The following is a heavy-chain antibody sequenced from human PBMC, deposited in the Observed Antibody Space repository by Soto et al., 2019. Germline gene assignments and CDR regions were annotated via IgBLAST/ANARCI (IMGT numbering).Heavy chain of an antibody. CDR2: IYYTGST. CDR3: ARVSGIVVVPTAKDPHYYYMDV. CDR1: GGSISGGPYY. J-gene: IGHJ6*03. Sequence: QVQLQESGPGLVKPSQTLSLTCTVSGGSISGGPYYWTWIRQHPGSGLEWIGYIYYTGSTYYNPSLKSRVIMSVDTSNNQLSLKLSSVTAADTAVYFCARVSGIVVVPTAKDPHYYYMDVWGTGTTVTVSS. V-gene: IGHV4-31*03. D-gene: IGHD2-2*01.